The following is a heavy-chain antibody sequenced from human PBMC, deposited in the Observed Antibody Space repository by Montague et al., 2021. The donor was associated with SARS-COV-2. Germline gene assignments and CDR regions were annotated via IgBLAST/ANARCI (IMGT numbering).Heavy chain of an antibody. CDR3: ARDYSHCSGGGCVFDY. D-gene: IGHD2-15*01. Sequence: SETLSLTCTVSGGSISNYYWSWIRQPAGKGLEWIGRIYSSGSTXXXPSXXXRXSMSVDTSKNQFSLKLSSVTAADTAIYYCARDYSHCSGGGCVFDYWGQGTLVTVSS. J-gene: IGHJ4*02. CDR2: IYSSGST. V-gene: IGHV4-4*07. CDR1: GGSISNYY.